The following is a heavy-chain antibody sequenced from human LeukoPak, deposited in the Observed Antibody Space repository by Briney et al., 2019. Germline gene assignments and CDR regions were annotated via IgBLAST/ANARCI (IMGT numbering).Heavy chain of an antibody. D-gene: IGHD1-1*01. CDR3: ARTFTTYYYYMDV. V-gene: IGHV3-48*01. Sequence: GGSLRLSCAASGFTYSSYGMNWVRQAPGKGLEWISYISGSGDTIYNADSEKGRFAISRDNGQNSLYLQMNSLRGEDTAVYYCARTFTTYYYYMDVWGKGATVTVSS. CDR2: ISGSGDTI. CDR1: GFTYSSYG. J-gene: IGHJ6*03.